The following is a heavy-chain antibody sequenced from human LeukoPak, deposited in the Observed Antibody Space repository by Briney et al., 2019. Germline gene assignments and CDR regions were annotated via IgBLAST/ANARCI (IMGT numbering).Heavy chain of an antibody. J-gene: IGHJ4*02. CDR1: GFTFSSYS. D-gene: IGHD5-18*01. CDR3: ASVDTAMVAPLFHY. Sequence: KAGGSLRLSCAASGFTFSSYSMNWVRQAPGKGLEWVSSISSSSSYIYYADSVKGRFTISRDNAKNSLYLQMNSLRAEDTAVYYCASVDTAMVAPLFHYWGQGTLVTVSS. V-gene: IGHV3-21*01. CDR2: ISSSSSYI.